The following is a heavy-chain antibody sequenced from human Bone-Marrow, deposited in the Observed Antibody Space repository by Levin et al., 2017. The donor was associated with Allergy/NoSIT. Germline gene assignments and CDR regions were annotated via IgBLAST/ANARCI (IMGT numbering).Heavy chain of an antibody. CDR2: VYPGDSDT. V-gene: IGHV5-51*01. CDR3: ARKMGPTPAFDL. Sequence: KVSCKASGYSFSSQWIAWVRQKPGKGLEWMGIVYPGDSDTIYSPSFQGQVTFSADKSTNTAHLHWSSLMASDTAMYFCARKMGPTPAFDLWGQGTMVTVSS. D-gene: IGHD1-26*01. CDR1: GYSFSSQW. J-gene: IGHJ3*01.